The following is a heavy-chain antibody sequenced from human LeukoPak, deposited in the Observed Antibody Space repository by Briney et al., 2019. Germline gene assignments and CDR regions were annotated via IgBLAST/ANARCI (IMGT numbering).Heavy chain of an antibody. CDR2: IIPILGIA. CDR3: ARSAARYYYYYMDV. Sequence: ASVKVSCKASGGTFSSYAISWVRQAPGQGLEWMGRIIPILGIANYAQKFQGRVTITADKSTSTAYMELSSLRSEDTAVYYCARSAARYYYYYMDVWGKGTTVTVSS. CDR1: GGTFSSYA. V-gene: IGHV1-69*04. D-gene: IGHD6-6*01. J-gene: IGHJ6*03.